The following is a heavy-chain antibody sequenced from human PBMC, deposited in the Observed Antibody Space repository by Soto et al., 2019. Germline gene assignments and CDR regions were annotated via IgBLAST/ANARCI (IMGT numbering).Heavy chain of an antibody. D-gene: IGHD5-18*01. CDR1: GFTFSSYA. V-gene: IGHV3-23*01. CDR2: ISGSGGRT. CDR3: AKPLTYLTAMAPIDY. Sequence: EVQLLESGGGLVQPGGSLRLSCAASGFTFSSYAMSWVRQAPGKGLEWVSAISGSGGRTYYADSVKGRFTISRDNSKNTLYLQMNSLRAEDTAVYYCAKPLTYLTAMAPIDYWGQGTLVTVSS. J-gene: IGHJ4*02.